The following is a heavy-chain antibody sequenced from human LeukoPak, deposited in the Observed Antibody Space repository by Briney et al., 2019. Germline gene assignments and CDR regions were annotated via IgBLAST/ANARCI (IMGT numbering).Heavy chain of an antibody. CDR1: GGTFSSYA. J-gene: IGHJ6*02. Sequence: ASVKVSCKASGGTFSSYAISWVRQAPGQGLEWMGGIIPIFGTANYAQKFQGRVTITADESTSTAYMELSSLRSEDTAVHYCAGTYYYDSSGYYYDYYYGMDVWGQGTTVTVSS. V-gene: IGHV1-69*13. CDR3: AGTYYYDSSGYYYDYYYGMDV. CDR2: IIPIFGTA. D-gene: IGHD3-22*01.